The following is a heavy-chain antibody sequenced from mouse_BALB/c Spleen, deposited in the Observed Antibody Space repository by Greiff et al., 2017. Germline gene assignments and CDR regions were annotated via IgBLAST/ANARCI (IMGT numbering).Heavy chain of an antibody. D-gene: IGHD1-1*01. V-gene: IGHV1S126*01. CDR3: AREDYYGSSPDY. CDR1: GYSFTSYW. CDR2: IDPSERET. Sequence: QVQLQQSGPQLVRPGASVKISCKASGYSFTSYWMHWVKQRPGQGLEWIGMIDPSERETRLNQKFKDKATLTVDKSSSTAYMQLSSPTSEDSAVYYCAREDYYGSSPDYWGQGTTLTVSS. J-gene: IGHJ2*01.